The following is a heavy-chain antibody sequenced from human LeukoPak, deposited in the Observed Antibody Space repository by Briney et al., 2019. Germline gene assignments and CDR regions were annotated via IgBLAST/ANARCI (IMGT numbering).Heavy chain of an antibody. CDR3: AKDPGGGYGLYYFDY. V-gene: IGHV3-23*01. CDR1: GFTFSDYY. J-gene: IGHJ4*02. D-gene: IGHD5-18*01. CDR2: ISGSGGST. Sequence: GGSLRLSCAASGFTFSDYYMSWIRQAPGKGLEWVSAISGSGGSTYYADSVKGRFTISRDNSKNTLYLQMNSLRAEDTAVYYCAKDPGGGYGLYYFDYWGQGTLVTVSS.